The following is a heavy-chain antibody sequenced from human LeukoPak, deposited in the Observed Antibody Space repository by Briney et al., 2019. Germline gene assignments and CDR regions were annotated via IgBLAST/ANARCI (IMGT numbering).Heavy chain of an antibody. CDR1: EFTFSNYG. J-gene: IGHJ4*02. D-gene: IGHD2-15*01. CDR2: ISGSGGST. CDR3: ARGVVVLAATRYFDY. V-gene: IGHV3-23*01. Sequence: PGGTLRLSCAASEFTFSNYGMSWVRQAPGKGLEWVSGISGSGGSTYYADSVKGRFTISRDNSKNTLYLQMNSLRAEDTAVYYCARGVVVLAATRYFDYWGQGTLVTVSS.